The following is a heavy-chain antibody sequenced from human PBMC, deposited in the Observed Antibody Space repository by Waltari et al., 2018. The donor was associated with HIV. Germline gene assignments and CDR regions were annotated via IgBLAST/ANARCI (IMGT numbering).Heavy chain of an antibody. Sequence: VQLVQSGAEVKKPGASVKVSCKVSGYTLSELALHWVRQSPGKGLAWMGGFVPEDGETVYAQKFPGRVTMTEDPSTGSAYMDLTGLRFDDTAVYYCTGGGSAFDVWGQGTMVTVSS. CDR1: GYTLSELA. V-gene: IGHV1-24*01. J-gene: IGHJ3*01. D-gene: IGHD3-16*01. CDR2: FVPEDGET. CDR3: TGGGSAFDV.